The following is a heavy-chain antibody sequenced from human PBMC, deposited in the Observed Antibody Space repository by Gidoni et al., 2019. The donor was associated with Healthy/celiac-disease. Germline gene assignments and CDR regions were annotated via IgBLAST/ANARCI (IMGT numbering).Heavy chain of an antibody. D-gene: IGHD1-26*01. CDR2: IRQDGSEQ. V-gene: IGHV3-7*03. CDR1: GFTFSRSW. CDR3: ARDWFTGSYDY. Sequence: EVQLVESGGGSVQPGGSLRLPCAASGFTFSRSWMSWVRQAPGKGLEWVANIRQDGSEQYSVDSVKGRFTISRYNATNSLSLQMNSLSAEDTAVYYCARDWFTGSYDYWGQGTLVTVSS. J-gene: IGHJ4*02.